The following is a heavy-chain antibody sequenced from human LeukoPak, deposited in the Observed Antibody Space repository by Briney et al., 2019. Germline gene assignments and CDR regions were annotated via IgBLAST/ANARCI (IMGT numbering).Heavy chain of an antibody. CDR3: ARGGTAMSNFDY. CDR1: GFTLSSYA. CDR2: ISYDGSNK. V-gene: IGHV3-30*01. D-gene: IGHD5-18*01. Sequence: GGSLRLSCAASGFTLSSYAMHWVRQAPGKGLEWVAVISYDGSNKYYADSVKGRLTISRDNSKNTLYLQMNSLRAEDTAVYYSARGGTAMSNFDYWGQGTLVTVSS. J-gene: IGHJ4*02.